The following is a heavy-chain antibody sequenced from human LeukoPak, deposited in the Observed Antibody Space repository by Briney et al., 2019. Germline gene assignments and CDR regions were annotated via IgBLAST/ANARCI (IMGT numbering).Heavy chain of an antibody. CDR1: GGSINSGGYY. D-gene: IGHD6-13*01. CDR3: ARGYSSSWSYFDY. Sequence: SETLSLTCIVSGGSINSGGYYWSWIRQHPGKGLEWIGYIYYSGSTYYNPSLKSRVTISVDTSKNQFSLNLSSVTAADTAVYYCARGYSSSWSYFDYWGQGTLVTVSS. CDR2: IYYSGST. J-gene: IGHJ4*02. V-gene: IGHV4-31*03.